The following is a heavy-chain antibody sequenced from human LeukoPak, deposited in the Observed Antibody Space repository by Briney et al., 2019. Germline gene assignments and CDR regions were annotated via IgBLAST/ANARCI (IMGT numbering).Heavy chain of an antibody. V-gene: IGHV3-7*04. D-gene: IGHD4-17*01. Sequence: GGSLRLSCAASGFTFSRFWMSWVRQAPRKGLEWVANIKQDGSEKYYVESVKGRFTISRDNAKNSLYLQMNSLTAEDTAVYYCARGYGDSIHFDYWGQGTLVTVSS. CDR2: IKQDGSEK. CDR3: ARGYGDSIHFDY. CDR1: GFTFSRFW. J-gene: IGHJ4*02.